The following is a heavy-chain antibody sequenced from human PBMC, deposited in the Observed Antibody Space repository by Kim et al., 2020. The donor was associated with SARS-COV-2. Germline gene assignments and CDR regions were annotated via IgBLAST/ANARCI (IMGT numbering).Heavy chain of an antibody. D-gene: IGHD3-10*01. V-gene: IGHV5-51*01. J-gene: IGHJ5*02. Sequence: PSFQGQVTISADKSISTAYLQWSSLKASDTAMYYCARGPYYYGSGGGFDPWGQGTLVTVSS. CDR3: ARGPYYYGSGGGFDP.